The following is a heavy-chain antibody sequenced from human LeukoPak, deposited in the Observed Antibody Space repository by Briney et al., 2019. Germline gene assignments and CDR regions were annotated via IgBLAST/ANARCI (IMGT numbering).Heavy chain of an antibody. D-gene: IGHD5-24*01. Sequence: SQTLSLTCAISGDSVSSNSTACNWIRQSPSRGLEWLGRTYYRSKWYSDYAVSVKSRITINPDTSKNQFPLQLNSVTPEDTAVYYCARGGQGDGYSADEAFDMWGQGTMVTVSS. CDR3: ARGGQGDGYSADEAFDM. V-gene: IGHV6-1*01. J-gene: IGHJ3*02. CDR2: TYYRSKWYS. CDR1: GDSVSSNSTA.